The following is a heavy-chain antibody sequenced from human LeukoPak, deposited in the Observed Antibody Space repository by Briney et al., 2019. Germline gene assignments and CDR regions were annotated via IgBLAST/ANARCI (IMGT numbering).Heavy chain of an antibody. CDR3: VRDPSNTSGWKTWFDP. CDR1: GGTFSSYA. CDR2: ISAYNGDT. D-gene: IGHD6-19*01. J-gene: IGHJ5*02. Sequence: GSSVKVSCKASGGTFSSYAITWVRQAPGQGLEWMGWISAYNGDTKYAQNLQGRVTLTTYTLTTTAYLELRSLTSDNTAVYYCVRDPSNTSGWKTWFDPWGQGTLVTVSS. V-gene: IGHV1-18*01.